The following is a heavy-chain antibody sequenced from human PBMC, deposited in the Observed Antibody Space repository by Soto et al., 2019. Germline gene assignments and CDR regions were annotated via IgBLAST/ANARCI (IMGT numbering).Heavy chain of an antibody. J-gene: IGHJ4*02. CDR3: ARAPQRSVYDYVWGSYRLDPDFDY. CDR1: GYTFTSYG. Sequence: QVQLVQSGAEVKKPGASVKVSCKASGYTFTSYGISWVRQAPGQGLEWMGWISAYNGNTNYAQKLQGRVTMTTDTSTSTAYMELRSLRSDDTAVYYCARAPQRSVYDYVWGSYRLDPDFDYWGQGTLVTVSS. V-gene: IGHV1-18*04. CDR2: ISAYNGNT. D-gene: IGHD3-16*02.